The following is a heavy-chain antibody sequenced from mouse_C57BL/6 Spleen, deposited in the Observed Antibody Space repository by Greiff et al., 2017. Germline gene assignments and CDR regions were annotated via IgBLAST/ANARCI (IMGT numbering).Heavy chain of an antibody. V-gene: IGHV1-64*01. CDR1: GYTFTSYW. D-gene: IGHD2-5*01. Sequence: QVQLQQPGAELVKPGASVKLSCKASGYTFTSYWMHWVKQRPGQGLEWIGMIHPTGGSTNYNEKFKSKATLTVDKSSSTAYMQLSSLTSEDSAVYYCARSGYSNSDYWGQGTTLTVSS. CDR2: IHPTGGST. CDR3: ARSGYSNSDY. J-gene: IGHJ2*01.